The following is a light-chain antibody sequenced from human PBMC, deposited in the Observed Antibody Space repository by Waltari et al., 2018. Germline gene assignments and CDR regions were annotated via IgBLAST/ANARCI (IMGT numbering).Light chain of an antibody. V-gene: IGLV1-36*01. CDR1: SNNVGSRD. J-gene: IGLJ1*01. CDR3: SAWDHSLHVHV. Sequence: QSALTQEASVSGTVGQTGTLSCAGNSNNVGSRDVGWYQQISSGAPKTVMFGPSLPSGTPERFSGSKSGTTASLTISGLQPEDEAEYFCSAWDHSLHVHVFGTGTQVTVL. CDR2: GP.